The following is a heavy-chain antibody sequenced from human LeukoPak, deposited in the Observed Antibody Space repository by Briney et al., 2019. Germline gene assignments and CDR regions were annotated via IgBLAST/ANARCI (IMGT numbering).Heavy chain of an antibody. D-gene: IGHD2-2*01. Sequence: GGSLRLSCAAPGFTFSSYSMNWVRQAPGKGLEWVSSISSSSSYIYYADSVKGRFTISRDNAKNSLYLQMNSLRAEDTAVYYCARDPGGYCSSTSCPNWFDPWGQGTLVTVSS. CDR3: ARDPGGYCSSTSCPNWFDP. V-gene: IGHV3-21*01. CDR2: ISSSSSYI. CDR1: GFTFSSYS. J-gene: IGHJ5*02.